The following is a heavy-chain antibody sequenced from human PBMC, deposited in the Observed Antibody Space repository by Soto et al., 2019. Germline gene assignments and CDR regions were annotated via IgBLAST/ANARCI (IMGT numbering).Heavy chain of an antibody. Sequence: PGGSLRLSCEASGFTFRSYGMHWVRQAPGKGLEWVAVMKSDGSRDHIDSVKGRFTIFRDNSKKTLYLQMNNLRPEDTAVYYWAKPRSSLEWAPFYSWGHGTLVTVSS. V-gene: IGHV3-30*18. CDR2: MKSDGSR. CDR1: GFTFRSYG. D-gene: IGHD3-3*01. J-gene: IGHJ5*01. CDR3: AKPRSSLEWAPFYS.